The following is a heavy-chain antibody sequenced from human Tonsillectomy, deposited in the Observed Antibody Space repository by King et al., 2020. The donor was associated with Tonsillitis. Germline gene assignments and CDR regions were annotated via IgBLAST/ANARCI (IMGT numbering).Heavy chain of an antibody. Sequence: VQLVESGGGLVQPGGSLRLSCAASGFTFSNYWMSLVRQAPGKGLEWVANIRQDGSVAYFVDSVRGRFTISKDNAKNSLYLQMTSLRAEDTAVYYCARGISAAGGRWYFDLWGRGTLVTVSS. CDR3: ARGISAAGGRWYFDL. J-gene: IGHJ2*01. CDR1: GFTFSNYW. CDR2: IRQDGSVA. D-gene: IGHD6-13*01. V-gene: IGHV3-7*04.